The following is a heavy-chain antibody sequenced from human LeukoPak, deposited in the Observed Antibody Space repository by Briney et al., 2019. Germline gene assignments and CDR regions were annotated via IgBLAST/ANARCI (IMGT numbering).Heavy chain of an antibody. CDR2: ISSSSNYI. Sequence: GGSLRLSCTASGFTFSSYSMKWVRQAPGKGLEWVSSISSSSNYIYYADSVKGRFTISRDNAKNSLYLQMNSLRAEDTAVYYCARVSILIVPYYAFDIWGQGTMVTVSS. V-gene: IGHV3-21*01. CDR1: GFTFSSYS. J-gene: IGHJ3*02. CDR3: ARVSILIVPYYAFDI. D-gene: IGHD2/OR15-2a*01.